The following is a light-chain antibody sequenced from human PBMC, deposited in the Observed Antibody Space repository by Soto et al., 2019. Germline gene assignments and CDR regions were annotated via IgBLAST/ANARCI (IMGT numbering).Light chain of an antibody. CDR3: QQRSNRPPIT. J-gene: IGKJ5*01. CDR2: AAS. V-gene: IGKV3-11*01. CDR1: QSISSY. Sequence: LTQSPATLYLSTGQRGTLSCRASQSISSYLDWYQQKPGKAPKLLIYAASTRATGIPARFSGSGSGTDFTLTISSLQPEDFAAYYCQQRSNRPPITFGQGTRLEIK.